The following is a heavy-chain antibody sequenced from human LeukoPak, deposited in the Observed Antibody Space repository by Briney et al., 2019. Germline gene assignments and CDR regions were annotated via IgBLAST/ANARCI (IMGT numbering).Heavy chain of an antibody. CDR3: ARGSNAYYGSGSYVGFDP. D-gene: IGHD3-10*01. V-gene: IGHV1-8*01. CDR1: GYTFTSYE. CDR2: LNPNSGNT. J-gene: IGHJ5*02. Sequence: ASVKVSCKASGYTFTSYEINWVRQATGQGLEWMGWLNPNSGNTGYVQNFQGRVTMTRNTSISTAYMELSSLRSEDTAVYYCARGSNAYYGSGSYVGFDPWGQGTLVTVSS.